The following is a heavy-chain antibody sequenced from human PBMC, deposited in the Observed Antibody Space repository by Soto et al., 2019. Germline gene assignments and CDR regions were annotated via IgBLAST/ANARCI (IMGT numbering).Heavy chain of an antibody. D-gene: IGHD2-15*01. CDR1: GGTFSSYT. CDR3: PRNDPRAATSPYYCYCCMDV. V-gene: IGHV1-69*02. CDR2: IIPILGIA. J-gene: IGHJ6*03. Sequence: QVQLVQSGAEVKKPGSSVKVSCKASGGTFSSYTISWVRQAPGQGLEWMGRIIPILGIANYAQKFQGRVTITAEKSTRTLYMNLRSLRAEDTAVYYWPRNDPRAATSPYYCYCCMDVRGKGTTVTVS.